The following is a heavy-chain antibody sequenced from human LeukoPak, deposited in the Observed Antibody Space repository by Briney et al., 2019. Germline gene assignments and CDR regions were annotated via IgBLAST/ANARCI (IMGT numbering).Heavy chain of an antibody. V-gene: IGHV3-48*03. D-gene: IGHD6-6*01. Sequence: PGGSLRLSCAASGFTFSNYEMNWVRQAPGKGLEWVSYISSGGSTIYYADSMKGRFTISRDNAKNSVYLQMNSLRAEDTAVYYCARERVFYYWGQGTLVTVSS. CDR1: GFTFSNYE. CDR2: ISSGGSTI. CDR3: ARERVFYY. J-gene: IGHJ4*02.